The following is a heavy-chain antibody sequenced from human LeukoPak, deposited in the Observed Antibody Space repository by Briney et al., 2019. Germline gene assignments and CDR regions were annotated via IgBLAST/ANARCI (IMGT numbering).Heavy chain of an antibody. D-gene: IGHD6-19*01. CDR3: AKEGRGWSIYDY. CDR1: GFTFSGNA. V-gene: IGHV3-23*01. Sequence: PGGSLRLSCAASGFTFSGNAMTWVRQAPGKGLEWVSAISGRRNSTYYADFVKGRFTISRDNSKNTLYLQMNSLRAEDTAVYYCAKEGRGWSIYDYWGQGTLVTVSS. J-gene: IGHJ4*02. CDR2: ISGRRNST.